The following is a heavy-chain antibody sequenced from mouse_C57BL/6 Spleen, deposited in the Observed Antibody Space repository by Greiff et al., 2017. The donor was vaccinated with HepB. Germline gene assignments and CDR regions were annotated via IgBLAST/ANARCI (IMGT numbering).Heavy chain of an antibody. CDR3: ARPITTVVARGFWYAMDY. CDR1: GYSFTGYF. CDR2: INPYNGDT. Sequence: VQLQQSGPELVKPGDSVKISCKASGYSFTGYFMNWVMQSHGKSLEWIGRINPYNGDTFYNQKFKGKATLTVDKSSSTAHMELRSLTSEDSAVYYCARPITTVVARGFWYAMDYWGQGTSVTVSS. J-gene: IGHJ4*01. V-gene: IGHV1-20*01. D-gene: IGHD1-1*01.